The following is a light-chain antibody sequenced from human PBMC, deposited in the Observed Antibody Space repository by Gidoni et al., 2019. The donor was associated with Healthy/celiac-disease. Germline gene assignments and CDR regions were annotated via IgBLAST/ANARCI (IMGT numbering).Light chain of an antibody. CDR1: QSISSY. Sequence: DIQMTQSPSSLSASVGDRVTITCRASQSISSYLNWYQQKPGKAPKLLIYAASSLQSGVPSRFSGSGSGTDFTLTISRLQPEDFATYYCQQSYSTPWTFGQXAKVGIK. V-gene: IGKV1-39*01. CDR3: QQSYSTPWT. J-gene: IGKJ1*01. CDR2: AAS.